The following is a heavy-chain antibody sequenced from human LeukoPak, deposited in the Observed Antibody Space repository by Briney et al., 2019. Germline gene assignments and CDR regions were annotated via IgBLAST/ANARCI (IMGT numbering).Heavy chain of an antibody. CDR2: FYYSGTS. CDR3: ARDVFIAALPGGLGWFDP. V-gene: IGHV4-59*11. J-gene: IGHJ5*02. Sequence: SETLSLTCSVSGGSINVHYWSWIRQPPGKGLEWIGYFYYSGTSKYNPSIKSRVTMSGDTSKNQFSLKLSSVTAADTAVYYCARDVFIAALPGGLGWFDPWGQGTLVTVSS. D-gene: IGHD6-6*01. CDR1: GGSINVHY.